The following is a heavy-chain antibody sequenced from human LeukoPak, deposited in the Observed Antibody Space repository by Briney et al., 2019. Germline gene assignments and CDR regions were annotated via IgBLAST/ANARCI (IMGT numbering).Heavy chain of an antibody. Sequence: PGGSLRLSCAASGFTFSSYGMHWVRQAPGKGLEWVAFIRYDGSNKYYADSVKGRFTISRDNSKNTLYLQMNSLRAEDTAVYYCARRADCSNYFDYWGQGTLVTVSS. J-gene: IGHJ4*02. V-gene: IGHV3-30*02. CDR1: GFTFSSYG. CDR2: IRYDGSNK. CDR3: ARRADCSNYFDY. D-gene: IGHD4-11*01.